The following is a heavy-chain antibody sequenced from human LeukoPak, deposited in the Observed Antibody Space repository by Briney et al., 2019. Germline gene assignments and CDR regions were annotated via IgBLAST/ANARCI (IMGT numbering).Heavy chain of an antibody. V-gene: IGHV4-59*01. Sequence: SETLSLTCTVSGDSISSYHWSWIRQPPGKGLERIGYISYSGGPNYNPSHKSRVTISVDTSKNQFSLKLTSVTAADTAVYYCAREYYGSSGYYNDYWGQGALVTVSS. CDR2: ISYSGGP. CDR3: AREYYGSSGYYNDY. D-gene: IGHD3-22*01. J-gene: IGHJ4*02. CDR1: GDSISSYH.